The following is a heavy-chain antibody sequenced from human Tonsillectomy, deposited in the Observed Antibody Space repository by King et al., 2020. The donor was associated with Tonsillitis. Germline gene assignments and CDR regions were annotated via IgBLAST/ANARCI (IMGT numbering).Heavy chain of an antibody. CDR2: ISGSGGST. CDR3: AKDGGYIAVDFLDY. D-gene: IGHD2-2*01. J-gene: IGHJ4*02. CDR1: GFTFRSYV. V-gene: IGHV3-23*04. Sequence: VQLVESGGGLVQPGGSLRLSCVASGFTFRSYVMSWVRQAPGKGLEWVSAISGSGGSTYYADSVKGRFTISRDNSKNTLYLQMNSLRAEDTAVYYCAKDGGYIAVDFLDYWGQGTQVTVSA.